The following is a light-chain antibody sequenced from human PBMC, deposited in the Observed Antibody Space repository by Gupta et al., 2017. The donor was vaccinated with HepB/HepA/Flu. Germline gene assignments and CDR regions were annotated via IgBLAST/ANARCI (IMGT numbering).Light chain of an antibody. CDR1: SSNIGINT. CDR2: SNS. CDR3: AALDDSLISNV. J-gene: IGLJ1*01. Sequence: QSVLTQPPSASGTPGQRVTISCSGSSSNIGINTVNWYQQFPGTAPKLLIYSNSQRPSGVPDRFSGSKSGTSASLAISGLQSEDEADYYCAALDDSLISNVFGTGTKVTVL. V-gene: IGLV1-44*01.